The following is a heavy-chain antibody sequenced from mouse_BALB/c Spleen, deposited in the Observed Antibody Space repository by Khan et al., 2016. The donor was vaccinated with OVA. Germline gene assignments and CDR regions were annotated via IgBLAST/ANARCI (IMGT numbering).Heavy chain of an antibody. J-gene: IGHJ2*01. CDR2: IYPYNGGT. D-gene: IGHD2-4*01. CDR1: GYTFTDYN. CDR3: ARSRGPGYDYCFDY. V-gene: IGHV1S29*02. Sequence: VQLKQSGPELVKPGASVKISCKASGYTFTDYNMHWVKQSHGQSLEWIGYIYPYNGGTGYNQKFKSKVTLTVDNSSSTAYMELRSLTSDDSAVYYCARSRGPGYDYCFDYWGQGTTLTVSS.